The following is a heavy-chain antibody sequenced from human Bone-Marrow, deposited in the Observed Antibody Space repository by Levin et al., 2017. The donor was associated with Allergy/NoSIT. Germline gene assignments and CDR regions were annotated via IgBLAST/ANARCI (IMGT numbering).Heavy chain of an antibody. CDR1: GFTFQDYV. Sequence: LSLTCVASGFTFQDYVMHWVRQAPGKGLEWVSGITWNSGGIGYADSVKGRFTISRDNDRKSLFLQMTSLRSEDTAMYFCAKDIARTGTAWFDSWGQGTLVTVSS. D-gene: IGHD6-13*01. CDR2: ITWNSGGI. V-gene: IGHV3-9*01. CDR3: AKDIARTGTAWFDS. J-gene: IGHJ5*01.